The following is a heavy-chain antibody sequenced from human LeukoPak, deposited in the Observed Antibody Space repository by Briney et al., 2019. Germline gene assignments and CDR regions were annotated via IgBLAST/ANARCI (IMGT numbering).Heavy chain of an antibody. CDR2: IYYSGST. CDR3: AALGGPGIAAAGIDY. D-gene: IGHD6-13*01. V-gene: IGHV4-39*01. J-gene: IGHJ4*02. CDR1: GGSISSSSYY. Sequence: SETLSLTCTVSGGSISSSSYYWGWIRQPPGKRLEWIGSIYYSGSTYYNPSLKSRVTISVDTSKNQFSLKLSSVTAADTAVYYCAALGGPGIAAAGIDYWGQGTLVTVSS.